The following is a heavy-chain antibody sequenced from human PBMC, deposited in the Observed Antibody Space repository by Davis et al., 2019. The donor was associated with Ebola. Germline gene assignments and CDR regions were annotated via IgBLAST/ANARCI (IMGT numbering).Heavy chain of an antibody. CDR3: ARDKEERYSSGWQDVDY. Sequence: PGGSLRLSCAASGFTFSDYYMSWIRQAPGKGLEWVSYISSSSSYTNYADSVKGRFTISRDNAKNSLYLQMNSLRAEDTAVYYCARDKEERYSSGWQDVDYWGQGTLVTVSS. CDR2: ISSSSSYT. J-gene: IGHJ4*02. V-gene: IGHV3-11*06. CDR1: GFTFSDYY. D-gene: IGHD6-19*01.